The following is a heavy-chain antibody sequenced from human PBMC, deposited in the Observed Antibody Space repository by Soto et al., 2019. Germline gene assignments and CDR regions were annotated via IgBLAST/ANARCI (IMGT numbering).Heavy chain of an antibody. CDR2: INSDGSTT. D-gene: IGHD5-12*01. Sequence: EVQLLESGGGLIQPGGSLRLSCAASGFTFSTHWMHWVRQAPGKGLVWVSRINSDGSTTNYVDSVKGRFTISRDNANNTVYLQMNSLRAEDTAVYYCARVPTGGYDWVWGQGTLVTVSS. CDR3: ARVPTGGYDWV. J-gene: IGHJ4*02. CDR1: GFTFSTHW. V-gene: IGHV3-74*01.